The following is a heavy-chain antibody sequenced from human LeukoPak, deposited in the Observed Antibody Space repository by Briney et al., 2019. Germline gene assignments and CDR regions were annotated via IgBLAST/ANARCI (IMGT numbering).Heavy chain of an antibody. J-gene: IGHJ4*02. Sequence: ASVKVSCKASGYTFTSYGISWVRQAPGQGLEWMGWISAYNGNTNYAQKLQGRVTMTTDTSTSTAYMELRSLRSEDTAVYYCARDSALYYDFWSGYYPLDYWGQGTLVTVSS. V-gene: IGHV1-18*01. D-gene: IGHD3-3*01. CDR2: ISAYNGNT. CDR1: GYTFTSYG. CDR3: ARDSALYYDFWSGYYPLDY.